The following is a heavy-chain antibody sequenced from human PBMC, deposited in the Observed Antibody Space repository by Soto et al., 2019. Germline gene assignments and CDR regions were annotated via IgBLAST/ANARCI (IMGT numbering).Heavy chain of an antibody. V-gene: IGHV3-23*01. J-gene: IGHJ4*02. CDR2: ISGSGGST. CDR1: GFTFSSYA. Sequence: PGGSLRLSCAASGFTFSSYAMSWVRQAPGKGLEWVSAISGSGGSTYYADSVKGRFTISRDNSKNTLYLQMNSLRAEDTAVYYRAKKIKDPNIAAVAYFDYGAQGPLVTVSS. D-gene: IGHD6-13*01. CDR3: AKKIKDPNIAAVAYFDY.